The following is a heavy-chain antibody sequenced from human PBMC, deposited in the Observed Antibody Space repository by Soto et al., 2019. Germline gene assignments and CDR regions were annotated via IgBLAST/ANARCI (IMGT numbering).Heavy chain of an antibody. CDR1: GYTFTSYV. V-gene: IGHV1-18*01. CDR2: ISAYNGNT. CDR3: ARDSMVRGFITSETYYYYYYGMDV. J-gene: IGHJ6*02. Sequence: QVQLVQSGAEVKKPGASVKVSCKASGYTFTSYVISWVRQAPGQGLEWMGWISAYNGNTNYAQKLQGRVTMTTDTSTSTAYMELRRLRSDDTAVYYCARDSMVRGFITSETYYYYYYGMDVWGQGTTVTVSS. D-gene: IGHD3-10*01.